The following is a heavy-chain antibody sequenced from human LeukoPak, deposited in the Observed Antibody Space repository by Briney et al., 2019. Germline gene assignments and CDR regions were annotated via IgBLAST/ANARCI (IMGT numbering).Heavy chain of an antibody. CDR3: ARDLGSSWYDGGYYMDV. V-gene: IGHV4-61*08. CDR1: GGSISSGGYY. D-gene: IGHD6-13*01. J-gene: IGHJ6*03. CDR2: IYHSGST. Sequence: PSETLSLTCTVSGGSISSGGYYWSWIRQPPGKGLEWIGYIYHSGSTYYNPSLKSRVTISVDTSKNQFSLKLSSVTAADTAVYYCARDLGSSWYDGGYYMDVWGKGTTVTVSS.